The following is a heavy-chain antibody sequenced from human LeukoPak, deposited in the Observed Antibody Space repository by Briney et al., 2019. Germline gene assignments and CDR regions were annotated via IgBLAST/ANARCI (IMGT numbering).Heavy chain of an antibody. CDR3: ASSTMIVYYYYYYMDV. J-gene: IGHJ6*03. CDR2: IIPIFGTA. Sequence: SVKVSCKASGGTFSSYAISWVRQAPGQGLEWMGGIIPIFGTANYAQKFQGRVTITTDESTSTAYMELSSLRSEDTAVYYCASSTMIVYYYYYYMDVRGKGTTVTVSS. V-gene: IGHV1-69*05. D-gene: IGHD3-22*01. CDR1: GGTFSSYA.